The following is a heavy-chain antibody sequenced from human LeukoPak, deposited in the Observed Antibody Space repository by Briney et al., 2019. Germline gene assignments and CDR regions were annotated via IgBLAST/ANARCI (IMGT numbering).Heavy chain of an antibody. CDR3: ARAYPNRLKAAAGTSPYYYYYMDV. V-gene: IGHV4-39*01. CDR1: GGSISSSSYY. D-gene: IGHD6-13*01. Sequence: SETLSLTCTVSGGSISSSSYYWGWIRQPPGKGLEWIGSIYYSGSTYYNPSLKSRVTISVDTSKNQFSLKLSSVTAADTAVYYCARAYPNRLKAAAGTSPYYYYYMDVWGKGTTVTVSS. CDR2: IYYSGST. J-gene: IGHJ6*03.